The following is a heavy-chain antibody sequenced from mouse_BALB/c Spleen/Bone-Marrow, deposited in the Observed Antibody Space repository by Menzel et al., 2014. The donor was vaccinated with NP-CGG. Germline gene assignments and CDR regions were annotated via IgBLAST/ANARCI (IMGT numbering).Heavy chain of an antibody. J-gene: IGHJ4*01. CDR2: ISNLAYSI. Sequence: EVQLVESGGGLVQPGGSRKLSCAASGFTFSDYGMAWIRQAPGKGPEWVAFISNLAYSIYYADTVTGRFTISRENAKNTLYLEMSSLRSEDTAMYYCATIYYGNSYAMDYWGQGTSVTVS. CDR3: ATIYYGNSYAMDY. D-gene: IGHD2-1*01. CDR1: GFTFSDYG. V-gene: IGHV5-15*02.